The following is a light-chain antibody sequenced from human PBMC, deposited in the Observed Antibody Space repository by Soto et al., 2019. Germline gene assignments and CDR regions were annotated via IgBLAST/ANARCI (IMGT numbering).Light chain of an antibody. CDR3: QQYSSHST. CDR2: QAS. J-gene: IGKJ1*01. V-gene: IGKV1-5*03. Sequence: DLQMTQSPPTLSASVGDRVTIPCRASQRTSSYLAWYQQKPGKAPNLLSYQASSLEIGVPSRFSGSGSGTEFSLTIISLQPDDFATYYCQQYSSHSTFGQGTKVDIK. CDR1: QRTSSY.